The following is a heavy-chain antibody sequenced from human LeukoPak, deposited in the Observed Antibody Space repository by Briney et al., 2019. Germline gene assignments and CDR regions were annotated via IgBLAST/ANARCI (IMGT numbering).Heavy chain of an antibody. CDR1: GFTFSSYA. Sequence: PGGSLRLSCAASGFTFSSYAMSWVRQAPGKGLEWVSAISGSGGSTYYADSVKGRFTISRDNSKNTLYLQMNSLRAEDTAVYYCAKAHRPYSSSWYYFDYWGQGTLVTVSS. CDR2: ISGSGGST. V-gene: IGHV3-23*01. CDR3: AKAHRPYSSSWYYFDY. J-gene: IGHJ4*02. D-gene: IGHD6-13*01.